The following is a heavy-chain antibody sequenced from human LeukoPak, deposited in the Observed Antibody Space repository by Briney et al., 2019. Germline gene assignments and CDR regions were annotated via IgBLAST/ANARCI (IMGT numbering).Heavy chain of an antibody. CDR2: IYRSGNT. Sequence: SETLSLTCAVSGGSISSYGYSWSWIRPPQGKGLEWVGYIYRSGNTYYNPSHKSRVTISVDRSKNQFSLKLSSVTAADTAVYYCARDREPITMVRGVIIKHAFDIWGQGTMVTVSS. CDR1: GGSISSYGYS. J-gene: IGHJ3*02. D-gene: IGHD3-10*01. V-gene: IGHV4-30-2*01. CDR3: ARDREPITMVRGVIIKHAFDI.